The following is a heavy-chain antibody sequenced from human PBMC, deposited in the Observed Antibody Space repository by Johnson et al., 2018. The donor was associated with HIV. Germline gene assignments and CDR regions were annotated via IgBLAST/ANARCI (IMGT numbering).Heavy chain of an antibody. D-gene: IGHD3-3*01. V-gene: IGHV3-30*04. Sequence: QVQLVESGGGVVQPGRSLILSCPASGFTFSSYSLHWVRQAPGKGLEWVAVTSYDGGNKYYVVLVTCRFTISRANSKNTLYLQMNNLRVEDTAVYYCAKDVGNYWPYAFDILGQGAVVTVSS. CDR3: AKDVGNYWPYAFDI. CDR1: GFTFSSYS. CDR2: TSYDGGNK. J-gene: IGHJ3*02.